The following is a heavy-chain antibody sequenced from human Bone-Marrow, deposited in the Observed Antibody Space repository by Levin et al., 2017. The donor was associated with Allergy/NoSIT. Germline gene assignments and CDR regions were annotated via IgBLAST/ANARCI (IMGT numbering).Heavy chain of an antibody. J-gene: IGHJ4*02. D-gene: IGHD4-23*01. Sequence: PGGSLRLSCAASGFTFSGYWMSWVRQAPGKGLEWVANIKQDGSEKYYVDSVKGRFTISRDNAKNSLYLQMNSLRAEDTAVYYWARGKETTQRWWDPSDYWGQGTLVTVSS. CDR1: GFTFSGYW. CDR3: ARGKETTQRWWDPSDY. CDR2: IKQDGSEK. V-gene: IGHV3-7*03.